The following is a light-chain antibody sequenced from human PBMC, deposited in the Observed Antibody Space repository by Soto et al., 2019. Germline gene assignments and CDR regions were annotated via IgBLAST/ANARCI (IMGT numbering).Light chain of an antibody. CDR1: QAIRND. Sequence: DIQMTQSPSSLSASVGDRVTITCQASQAIRNDLAWYQQKPGRAPKRLIYGSSSLQSGVPSRFSGRGSGTEFTLTISSLQPEDFATYYCLQHNVFPRTFGQGTKVEIK. CDR2: GSS. V-gene: IGKV1-17*01. CDR3: LQHNVFPRT. J-gene: IGKJ1*01.